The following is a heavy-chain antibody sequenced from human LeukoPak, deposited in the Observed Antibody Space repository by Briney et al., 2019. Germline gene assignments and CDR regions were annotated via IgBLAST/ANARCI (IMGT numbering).Heavy chain of an antibody. CDR1: GFTFSSYS. V-gene: IGHV3-21*01. CDR3: ARDSGIFGVVIFDY. CDR2: ISSSSSYI. D-gene: IGHD3-3*01. J-gene: IGHJ4*02. Sequence: PRGSLRLSCAASGFTFSSYSMNWVRQAPGKGLEWVSSISSSSSYIYYADSVKGRFTISRDNAKNSLYLQMNSLRAEDTAVYYCARDSGIFGVVIFDYWGQGTLVTVSS.